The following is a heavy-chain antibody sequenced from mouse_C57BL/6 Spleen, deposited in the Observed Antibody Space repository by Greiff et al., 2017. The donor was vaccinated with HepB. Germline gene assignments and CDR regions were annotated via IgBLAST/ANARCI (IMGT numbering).Heavy chain of an antibody. D-gene: IGHD2-1*01. CDR1: GYAFSSYW. CDR2: IYPGDGDT. CDR3: ARGKGGNYDYAMDY. J-gene: IGHJ4*01. Sequence: VQLQQSGAELVKPGASVKISCKASGYAFSSYWMNWVKQRPGKGLEWIGQIYPGDGDTNYNGKFKGKATLTADKSSSTADMQLSSLTSEDSAFYFCARGKGGNYDYAMDYWGQGTSVTVSS. V-gene: IGHV1-80*01.